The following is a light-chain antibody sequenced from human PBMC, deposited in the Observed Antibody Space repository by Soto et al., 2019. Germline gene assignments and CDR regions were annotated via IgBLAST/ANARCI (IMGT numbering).Light chain of an antibody. Sequence: EIVMTQSPATLAVSPGERATLSCRASQSIGIHLAWYQQKPGQAPSLLIYEGSTRATGVPARFSGSGSGTDFTLTISSLQSADFAVYSCQQYNDWPRTCGQGTKVEIK. J-gene: IGKJ1*01. CDR3: QQYNDWPRT. CDR2: EGS. CDR1: QSIGIH. V-gene: IGKV3-15*01.